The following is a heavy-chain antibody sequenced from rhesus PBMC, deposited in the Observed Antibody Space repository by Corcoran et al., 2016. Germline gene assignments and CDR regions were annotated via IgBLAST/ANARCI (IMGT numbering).Heavy chain of an antibody. Sequence: QVRLQESGPGLVKSSETLSLTCAVSGGSMSESSFWNWLRQPPGKGLEWIGNIYANSVTTYTPSLKSRVTISKDTSNNQFFLKVTSVTAADTAVYYCASPFERGRFEVWGAGVLVTVSS. CDR3: ASPFERGRFEV. J-gene: IGHJ5-1*01. V-gene: IGHV4S9*01. CDR1: GGSMSESSF. D-gene: IGHD3-34*01. CDR2: IYANSVTT.